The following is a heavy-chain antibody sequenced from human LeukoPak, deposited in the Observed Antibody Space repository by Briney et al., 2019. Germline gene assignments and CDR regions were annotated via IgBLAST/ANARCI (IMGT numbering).Heavy chain of an antibody. Sequence: SSETLSLTCTVSGGSISSYYWSWIRQPPGKGLEWIGYIYYSGSTNYNPSLKSRVTISVDTSKNQFSLKLSSVTAADTAVYYCARDTTVTSGYFDLWGRGTLVTVSS. CDR2: IYYSGST. D-gene: IGHD4-17*01. CDR1: GGSISSYY. J-gene: IGHJ2*01. V-gene: IGHV4-59*12. CDR3: ARDTTVTSGYFDL.